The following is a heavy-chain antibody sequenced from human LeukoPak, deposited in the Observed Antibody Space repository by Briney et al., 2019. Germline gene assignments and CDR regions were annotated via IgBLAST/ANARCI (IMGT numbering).Heavy chain of an antibody. J-gene: IGHJ4*02. CDR1: GFTHNRYW. V-gene: IGHV3-7*01. D-gene: IGHD1-14*01. CDR2: INEDGGER. CDR3: ARGGNLEN. Sequence: GGSLRLSCAASGFTHNRYWMSWVRQAPGKGLEWVANINEDGGERHYVDSVKGRFTISRDNAKNSLYLQMNSLRAEDTAVYYCARGGNLENWGGGTLVSVSS.